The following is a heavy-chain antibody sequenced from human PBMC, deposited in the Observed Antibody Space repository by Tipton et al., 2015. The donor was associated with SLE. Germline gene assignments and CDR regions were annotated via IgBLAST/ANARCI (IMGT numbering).Heavy chain of an antibody. Sequence: SLRLSCAVSGFSFSSYWMHWVRQAPGKGLEWVSAITGSGGGTYYADSVKGRFTISRDNSKSTLYLQMNSLRAEDTAIYYCANPGRIPVAGTWGQGTLVTVSS. CDR1: GFSFSSYW. J-gene: IGHJ4*02. V-gene: IGHV3-23*01. D-gene: IGHD6-19*01. CDR2: ITGSGGGT. CDR3: ANPGRIPVAGT.